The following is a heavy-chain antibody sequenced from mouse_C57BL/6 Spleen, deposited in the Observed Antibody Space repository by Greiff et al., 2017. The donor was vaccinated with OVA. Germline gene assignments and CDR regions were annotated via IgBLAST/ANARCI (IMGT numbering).Heavy chain of an antibody. CDR3: AGHRGAMDY. J-gene: IGHJ4*01. Sequence: EVQVVESGGDLVKPGGSLQLSCAASGFTFSSYGMSWVRQTPDKRLEWVATISSGGSYTYDPDSVKGRFTIARDNAKNTLYLQMSSLKSEDTAMYYCAGHRGAMDYWGQGTSVTVSS. CDR1: GFTFSSYG. V-gene: IGHV5-6*01. CDR2: ISSGGSYT.